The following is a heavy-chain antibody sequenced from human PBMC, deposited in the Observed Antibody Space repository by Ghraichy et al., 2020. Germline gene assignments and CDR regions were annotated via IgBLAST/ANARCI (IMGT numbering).Heavy chain of an antibody. CDR2: ISDYNGNA. CDR1: GYTFTSYG. V-gene: IGHV1-18*01. J-gene: IGHJ5*02. CDR3: ARDYSSGEQNWFGP. D-gene: IGHD3-22*01. Sequence: ASVKVSCKASGYTFTSYGFTWGRQAPGQGLEWMGWISDYNGNAKYAQKLQGRVTMTTDTSTSTAYMELRSLRSDDTAVYYCARDYSSGEQNWFGPWGQGTLVTVSS.